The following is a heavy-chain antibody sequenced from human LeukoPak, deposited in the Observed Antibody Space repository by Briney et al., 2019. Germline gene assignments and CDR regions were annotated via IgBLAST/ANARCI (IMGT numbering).Heavy chain of an antibody. CDR1: GYTFTGYG. CDR3: ARDYYYDSSGYYVG. J-gene: IGHJ4*02. CDR2: ISAYNGNT. V-gene: IGHV1-18*01. D-gene: IGHD3-22*01. Sequence: ASVKVSRKTSGYTFTGYGISWVRQAPGQGLEWMGWISAYNGNTNYAQKLQGRVTMTTDTSTSTAYMELRGLRSDDTAVYYCARDYYYDSSGYYVGWGQGTLVTVSS.